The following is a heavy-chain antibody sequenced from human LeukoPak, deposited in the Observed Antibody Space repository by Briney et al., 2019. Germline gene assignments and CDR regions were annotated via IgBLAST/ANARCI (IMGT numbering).Heavy chain of an antibody. J-gene: IGHJ4*02. CDR2: ISSSGSTI. CDR1: GFTFSSYE. V-gene: IGHV3-48*03. CDR3: ARGREAGHLFDY. Sequence: GGSLRLSCAASGFTFSSYEMNWVRQAPGKGLEWVSYISSSGSTIYYADSVKGRFTISRDNAKNSLYLQMNSLRAEDTAVYYCARGREAGHLFDYWGQGTLVTVSS. D-gene: IGHD6-19*01.